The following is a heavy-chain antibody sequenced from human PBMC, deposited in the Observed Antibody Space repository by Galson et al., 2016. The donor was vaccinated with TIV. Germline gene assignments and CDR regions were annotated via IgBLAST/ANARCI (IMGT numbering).Heavy chain of an antibody. CDR2: IIESGRST. CDR1: GFTFSSYE. D-gene: IGHD2-2*01. V-gene: IGHV3-48*03. CDR3: ARGRGYCDTTSCYVDY. Sequence: SLRLSCAASGFTFSSYEMNWVRQAPGKGLEWVSYIIESGRSTYYADSVKGRFSISRDNAKNSLYLQMSSLRDEDTAVSYCARGRGYCDTTSCYVDYWGQGTLVTVSA. J-gene: IGHJ4*02.